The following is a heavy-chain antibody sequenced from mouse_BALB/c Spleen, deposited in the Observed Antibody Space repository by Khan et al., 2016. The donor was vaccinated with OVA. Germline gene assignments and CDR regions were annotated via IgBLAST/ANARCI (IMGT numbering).Heavy chain of an antibody. V-gene: IGHV5-15*02. J-gene: IGHJ4*01. CDR1: GFTFSDYG. Sequence: EVELVESGGGLVQPGGSRKLSCAASGFTFSDYGMAWVRQAPGKGPEWVAFISNLAYSIYYADTVTGRFTLSRENAKNTLYLEMSSLRSEDTAMYYCARSWAMDYWGQGTSGTVSS. CDR2: ISNLAYSI. CDR3: ARSWAMDY.